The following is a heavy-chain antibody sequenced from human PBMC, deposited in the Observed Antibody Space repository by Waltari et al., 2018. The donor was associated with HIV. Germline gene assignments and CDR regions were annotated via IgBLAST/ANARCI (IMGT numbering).Heavy chain of an antibody. Sequence: QVQLVQSGAEVRKPGASVKVSCKASGYTFTNFIMHWVRQAPGQRLEWMGWINGGNGNTKYSQKFHGRVTITRDTSASTAYMELNSLTSEDTAMYYCARDSIASSGRIDPWGQGTLVTVSS. D-gene: IGHD6-13*01. CDR1: GYTFTNFI. CDR3: ARDSIASSGRIDP. CDR2: INGGNGNT. V-gene: IGHV1-3*01. J-gene: IGHJ5*02.